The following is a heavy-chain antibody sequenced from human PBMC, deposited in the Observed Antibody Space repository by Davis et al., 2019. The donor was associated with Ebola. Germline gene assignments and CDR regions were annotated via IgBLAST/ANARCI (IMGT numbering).Heavy chain of an antibody. V-gene: IGHV3-64*04. D-gene: IGHD6-13*01. Sequence: GESLKISCSASGFTFSSYAMHWVRQAPGKGLEYVSAISSNEGSTYYADSVKGRFTISRDNSKNTLYLQMNSLRAEDTAVYYCASPGKSAAGISRLDPWGQGTLVTVSS. J-gene: IGHJ5*02. CDR1: GFTFSSYA. CDR2: ISSNEGST. CDR3: ASPGKSAAGISRLDP.